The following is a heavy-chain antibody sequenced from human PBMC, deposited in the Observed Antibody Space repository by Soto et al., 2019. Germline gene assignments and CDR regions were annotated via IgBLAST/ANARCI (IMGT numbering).Heavy chain of an antibody. D-gene: IGHD3-3*01. Sequence: GGSLRLSCAASGFTFSSYWMSWVRQAPGKGLERVANIKQDGSEKYYVDSVKGRFTISRDNAKNSLYLQMNSLRAEDTAVYYCARITEITIFGVVIGLDYYYYMDVWGKGTTVTVS. V-gene: IGHV3-7*01. J-gene: IGHJ6*03. CDR3: ARITEITIFGVVIGLDYYYYMDV. CDR2: IKQDGSEK. CDR1: GFTFSSYW.